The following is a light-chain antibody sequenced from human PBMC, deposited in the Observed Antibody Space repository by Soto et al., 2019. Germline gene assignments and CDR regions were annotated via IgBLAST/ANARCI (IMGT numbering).Light chain of an antibody. CDR1: QSVSSNY. CDR2: GAS. CDR3: QQYGSSPWT. J-gene: IGKJ1*01. V-gene: IGKV3-20*01. Sequence: EIVLTQSPGTLSLSPGERATLSCRASQSVSSNYLAWYQQKPGQAPRPLIYGASSRATGIPDRFSGSGAGTDFTLTISRLEPEDFAVYYCQQYGSSPWTFVQGTKVAIK.